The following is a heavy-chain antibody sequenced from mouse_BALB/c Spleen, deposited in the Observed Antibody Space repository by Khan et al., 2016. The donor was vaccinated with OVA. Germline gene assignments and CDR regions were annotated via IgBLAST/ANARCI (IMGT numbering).Heavy chain of an antibody. J-gene: IGHJ3*01. CDR3: ARKDYYDYDPFPY. CDR1: GYSITSEYA. Sequence: QLEESGPGLVKPSQSLSLTCTVTGYSITSEYAWNWIRQFPGNKLEWMGYINYSGNTRFNPSLKSRTSITRDTSKNQLFLQLNSVTTEDTATYYCARKDYYDYDPFPYWGQGTLVTVSA. CDR2: INYSGNT. D-gene: IGHD2-4*01. V-gene: IGHV3-2*02.